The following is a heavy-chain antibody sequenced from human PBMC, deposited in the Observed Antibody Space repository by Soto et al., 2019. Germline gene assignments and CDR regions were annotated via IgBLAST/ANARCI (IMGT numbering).Heavy chain of an antibody. V-gene: IGHV1-69*13. D-gene: IGHD6-19*01. CDR2: IIPIFGTA. CDR1: GGTFSSYA. Sequence: SVKVSCKASGGTFSSYAISWVRQAPGQGLEWMGGIIPIFGTANYAQKFQGRVTITADESTSTAYMELSSLRSEDTAVYYCARDLTYSSGCYAYYYGMDVWGQGTTVTVSS. J-gene: IGHJ6*02. CDR3: ARDLTYSSGCYAYYYGMDV.